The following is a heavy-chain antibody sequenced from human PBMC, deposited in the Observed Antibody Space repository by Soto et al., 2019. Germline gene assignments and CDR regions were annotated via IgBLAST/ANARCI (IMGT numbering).Heavy chain of an antibody. CDR2: TYTGGNS. CDR1: GLSVSDKY. J-gene: IGHJ4*02. D-gene: IGHD3-10*01. Sequence: PGGSLRLSCAASGLSVSDKYMSWVRQAPGKGLEWVSLTYTGGNSYFADFVKGRFIVSRDISKNTLFLHMNSLAAEDTAVYYCAREGYAYGLDFWGQGSLVTVS. CDR3: AREGYAYGLDF. V-gene: IGHV3-53*01.